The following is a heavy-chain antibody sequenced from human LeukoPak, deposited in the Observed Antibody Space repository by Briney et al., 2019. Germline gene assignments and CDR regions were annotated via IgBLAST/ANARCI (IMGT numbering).Heavy chain of an antibody. D-gene: IGHD3-22*01. CDR2: IKSDGST. V-gene: IGHV3-74*01. CDR1: GFTFSPYW. CDR3: ARAPSEIGGYYPEYFRH. Sequence: GGSLRLSCAASGFTFSPYWMHWVRQAPGKGLVWVSRIKSDGSTNYADSVKGRFTISRDNAKSTVSLQMNSLRAEDTGVYFCARAPSEIGGYYPEYFRHWGQGTLVTVSS. J-gene: IGHJ1*01.